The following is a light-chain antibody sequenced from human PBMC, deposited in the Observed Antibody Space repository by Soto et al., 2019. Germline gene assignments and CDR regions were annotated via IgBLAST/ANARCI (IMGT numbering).Light chain of an antibody. J-gene: IGLJ2*01. Sequence: QSVLTQPPSVSGAPGQSVTISCTGSSSNIGAGIDVHWYQKYPGTAPKLLIYANTNRPSGVPNRFSGSKSGTSASLAITGLQAEDEADYYCQSYDNSLSGHVFGGGTQLTVL. V-gene: IGLV1-40*01. CDR1: SSNIGAGID. CDR3: QSYDNSLSGHV. CDR2: ANT.